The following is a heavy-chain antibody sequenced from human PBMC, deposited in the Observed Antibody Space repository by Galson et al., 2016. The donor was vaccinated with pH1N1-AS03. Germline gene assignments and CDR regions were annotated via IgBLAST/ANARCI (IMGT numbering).Heavy chain of an antibody. CDR3: ARDDSGYDLFYYYGMDV. D-gene: IGHD5-12*01. Sequence: SLRLSCAASGFTFSSYEMNWVRQAPGKGLEWVSYISSGGSTIYYADSVKGRFTISRDNAKNSLYLQMNSLRAEDTAVYYCARDDSGYDLFYYYGMDVWGQGTTVTVSS. CDR1: GFTFSSYE. J-gene: IGHJ6*02. CDR2: ISSGGSTI. V-gene: IGHV3-48*03.